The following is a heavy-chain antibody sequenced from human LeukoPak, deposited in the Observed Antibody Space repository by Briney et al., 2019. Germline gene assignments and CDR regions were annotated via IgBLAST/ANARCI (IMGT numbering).Heavy chain of an antibody. CDR1: GFTFSSYE. J-gene: IGHJ3*02. D-gene: IGHD3-10*01. CDR2: ISSSGSTI. Sequence: PGGSLRLSCAASGFTFSSYEMNWVRQAPGKGLEWVSYISSSGSTIYYADSVKGRFTISRDNAKNSLYLQMNSLRAEDTAVYYCARRAIWFGELGNDAFDIWGQGTMVTVSS. V-gene: IGHV3-48*03. CDR3: ARRAIWFGELGNDAFDI.